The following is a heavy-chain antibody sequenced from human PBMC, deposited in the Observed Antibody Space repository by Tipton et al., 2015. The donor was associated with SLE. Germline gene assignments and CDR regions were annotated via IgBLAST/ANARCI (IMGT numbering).Heavy chain of an antibody. CDR2: ISSSGSTI. CDR3: ARDPLWGLFDY. D-gene: IGHD3-16*01. CDR1: GFTFSSYE. Sequence: GSLRLSCAASGFTFSSYEMNWVRQAPGKGLEWVSYISSSGSTIYYADSVKGRLTISRDTAKNSLYLQMNSLRAEDTAVYYCARDPLWGLFDYWGQGTLVTVSS. J-gene: IGHJ4*02. V-gene: IGHV3-48*03.